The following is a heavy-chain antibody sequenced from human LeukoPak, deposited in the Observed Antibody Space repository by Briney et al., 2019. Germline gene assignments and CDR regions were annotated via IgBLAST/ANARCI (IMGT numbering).Heavy chain of an antibody. V-gene: IGHV3-7*01. J-gene: IGHJ4*02. D-gene: IGHD2-2*01. CDR2: IKQDGSQK. CDR3: ARDGLPPAIDH. Sequence: GGSLRLSCATSGFTFSNYWMWWVRQAPGKGLEWVANIKQDGSQKYYVDSAKGRFTISRDNVKNSLDPQMNSLRVEDTAVYYCARDGLPPAIDHWGQGTLVTVSS. CDR1: GFTFSNYW.